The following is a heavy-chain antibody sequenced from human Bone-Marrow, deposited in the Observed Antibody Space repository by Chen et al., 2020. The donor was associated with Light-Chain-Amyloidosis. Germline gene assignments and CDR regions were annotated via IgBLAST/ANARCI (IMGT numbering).Heavy chain of an antibody. CDR1: GGSISSSNS. CDR3: ARAVRIAARRAGGYYGMDV. Sequence: QVQLQESGPGLVKPSGTLSLTCDVSGGSISSSNSWSWVRQPPGKGLEWIGEIYHSGSTNYNPSLKSRVTISVDKSKNQFSLKLSSVTAADTAVYYCARAVRIAARRAGGYYGMDVWGQGTTVTVSS. D-gene: IGHD6-6*01. V-gene: IGHV4-4*02. CDR2: IYHSGST. J-gene: IGHJ6*02.